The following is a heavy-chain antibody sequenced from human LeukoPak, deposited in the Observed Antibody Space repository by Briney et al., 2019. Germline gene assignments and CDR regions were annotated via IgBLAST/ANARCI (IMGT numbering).Heavy chain of an antibody. Sequence: PSETLSLTCAVSGASISGSGYYLGWIRQPAGKGLEWIGRIYTSGSTNYNPSLKSRVTMSVDTSKNQFSLKLSSVTAADTAVCYCARDLGVGASLDYYYYMDVWGKGTTVTISS. CDR1: GASISGSGYY. CDR3: ARDLGVGASLDYYYYMDV. D-gene: IGHD1-26*01. V-gene: IGHV4-61*02. CDR2: IYTSGST. J-gene: IGHJ6*03.